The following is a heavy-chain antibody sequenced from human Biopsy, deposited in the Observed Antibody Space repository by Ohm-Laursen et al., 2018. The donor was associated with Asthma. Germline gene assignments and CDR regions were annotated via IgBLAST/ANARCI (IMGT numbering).Heavy chain of an antibody. CDR1: GYVFTAYY. D-gene: IGHD5-12*01. V-gene: IGHV1-69*13. CDR3: ARGYSGSDRIVYYYSGLEV. Sequence: SVKVSCKASGYVFTAYYIRWVRQAPGQGLEWMGGLIPVLGTPDHAQMFEGRVTITADESTSTAYMELSSLSSEDTAVYYCARGYSGSDRIVYYYSGLEVWGQGTTVTVSS. J-gene: IGHJ6*02. CDR2: LIPVLGTP.